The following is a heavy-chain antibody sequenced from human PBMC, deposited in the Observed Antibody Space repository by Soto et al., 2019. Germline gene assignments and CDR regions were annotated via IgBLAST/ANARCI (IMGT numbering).Heavy chain of an antibody. Sequence: SETLSLTCTVSGGSISSGGYYWSWIRQHPGKGLEWIGYIYYSGSTYYNPYLKSRVTISVDTSKNQFSLKLSSVTASDTAVYYCARDRPQAGWFDPWGQGTLVTDSS. CDR1: GGSISSGGYY. D-gene: IGHD6-13*01. J-gene: IGHJ5*02. V-gene: IGHV4-31*03. CDR2: IYYSGST. CDR3: ARDRPQAGWFDP.